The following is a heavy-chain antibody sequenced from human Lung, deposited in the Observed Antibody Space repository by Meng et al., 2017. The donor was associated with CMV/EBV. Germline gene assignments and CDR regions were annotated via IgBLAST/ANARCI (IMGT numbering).Heavy chain of an antibody. J-gene: IGHJ4*02. Sequence: GXSXKTLXSGPGFPFIDYTLHWVRQAPGKGLEWVALISPDGNNKYYADSVKGRWAVSRDNSKNTQYPQMNSLRPEDTAVYYCARDMFAWAVAATPFEYWGQGXLVTVSS. D-gene: IGHD6-19*01. V-gene: IGHV3-30*09. CDR3: ARDMFAWAVAATPFEY. CDR2: ISPDGNNK. CDR1: GFPFIDYT.